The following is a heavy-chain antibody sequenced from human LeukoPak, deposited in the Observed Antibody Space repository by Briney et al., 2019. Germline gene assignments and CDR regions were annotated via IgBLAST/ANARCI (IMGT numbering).Heavy chain of an antibody. CDR1: GFTFSSYA. D-gene: IGHD1-26*01. Sequence: PGRSLRLSCAASGFTFSSYAMHWVRQAPGRGLEWVAVISYDGSNKYYADSVKGRFTISRDNSKNTLYLQMNSLRAEDTAVYYCAKKVGATTFSGDYWGQGTLVTVSS. V-gene: IGHV3-30-3*02. J-gene: IGHJ4*02. CDR2: ISYDGSNK. CDR3: AKKVGATTFSGDY.